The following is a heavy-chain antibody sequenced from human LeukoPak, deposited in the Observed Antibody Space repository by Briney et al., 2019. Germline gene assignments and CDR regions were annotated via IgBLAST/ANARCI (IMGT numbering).Heavy chain of an antibody. CDR3: ARGHYGLDV. Sequence: LSLTCTVSGGSISSYHWSWIRQAPGKGLEWVSYISISSSDTQYADSVKGQITISRDNAKNSLYLQLNSLRAEDTAMYYCARGHYGLDVWGQGTTVAVSS. CDR2: ISISSSDT. V-gene: IGHV3-11*05. CDR1: GGSISSYH. J-gene: IGHJ6*02.